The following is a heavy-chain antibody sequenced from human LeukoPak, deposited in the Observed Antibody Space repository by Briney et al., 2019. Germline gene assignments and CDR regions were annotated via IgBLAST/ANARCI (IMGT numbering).Heavy chain of an antibody. CDR1: GFTFSSYG. J-gene: IGHJ3*02. Sequence: GRSLRLSCAASGFTFSSYGMHWVRQAPGKGLEWVAVIWYDGSNKYYADSVKGRFTISRDNSKNTLYLQMNSLRAEDTAVYYCARDPAPKRWLQADAFDIWGQGTMVTVSS. CDR3: ARDPAPKRWLQADAFDI. D-gene: IGHD5-24*01. CDR2: IWYDGSNK. V-gene: IGHV3-33*01.